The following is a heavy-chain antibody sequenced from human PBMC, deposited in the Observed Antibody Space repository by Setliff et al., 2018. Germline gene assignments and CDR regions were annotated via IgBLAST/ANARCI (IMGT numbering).Heavy chain of an antibody. J-gene: IGHJ6*02. CDR3: ARAPDCGGDCYAPTPKYYYYYYGMDV. D-gene: IGHD2-21*02. Sequence: ASVKVSCKASGYTFTSYDINWVRQATVQGLEWMGWMNPNSGNTGYAQQLQGRVTMTRNTSISTAYMGLSSLRSEDTDGYYGARAPDCGGDCYAPTPKYYYYYYGMDVWGQGTTVTVSS. V-gene: IGHV1-8*01. CDR2: MNPNSGNT. CDR1: GYTFTSYD.